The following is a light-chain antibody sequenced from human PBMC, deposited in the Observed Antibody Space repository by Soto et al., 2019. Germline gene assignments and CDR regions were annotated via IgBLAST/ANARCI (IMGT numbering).Light chain of an antibody. CDR1: QSVSSRN. J-gene: IGKJ2*01. Sequence: EIVLTQSPGTVSLSPGERATLSCRASQSVSSRNLAWYRQKPGQAPSLLIFVASNRAPGIPDRFSGSGSGTDFTLTISRLEPEDCAVYYCLRYGDSPPAYTFGQGTKLEIK. CDR2: VAS. V-gene: IGKV3-20*01. CDR3: LRYGDSPPAYT.